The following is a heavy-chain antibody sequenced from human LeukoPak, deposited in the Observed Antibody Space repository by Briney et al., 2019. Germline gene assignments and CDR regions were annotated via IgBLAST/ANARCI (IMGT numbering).Heavy chain of an antibody. V-gene: IGHV1-2*02. CDR1: GYTFTGCY. CDR3: ARRLDTAGHRHYDY. D-gene: IGHD5-18*01. CDR2: INPNSGGT. Sequence: GASVKVSCKATGYTFTGCYMHWVRQAPGQGPERMGWINPNSGGTNYAQKFQGRITVTRDTSISTAYMELSRLRSDDTAVYYCARRLDTAGHRHYDYWGQRTLVTVSS. J-gene: IGHJ4*02.